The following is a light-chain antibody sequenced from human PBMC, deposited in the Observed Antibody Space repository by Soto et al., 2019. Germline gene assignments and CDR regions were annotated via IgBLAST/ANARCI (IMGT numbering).Light chain of an antibody. Sequence: EIVLTQSPDTLSLSPGERATLSCRASQSVRSSLAWYQQKPGQAPRLLIYDASNRATGIPARFSGSGSGTDFTLTISSLEPEDFAVYYCQQRRNRPPEVTFGPGTKVDIK. J-gene: IGKJ3*01. CDR2: DAS. CDR1: QSVRSS. V-gene: IGKV3-11*01. CDR3: QQRRNRPPEVT.